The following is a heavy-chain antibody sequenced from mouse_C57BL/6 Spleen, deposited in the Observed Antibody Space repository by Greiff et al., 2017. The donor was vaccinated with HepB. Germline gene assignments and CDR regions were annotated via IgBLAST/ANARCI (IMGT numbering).Heavy chain of an antibody. CDR1: GFTFSSYA. Sequence: EVQRVESGGGLVKPGGSLKLSCAASGFTFSSYAMSWVRQTPEKRLEWVATISDGGSYTYYPDNVKGRFTISRDNAKNNLYLQMSHLKSEDTAMYYCARDRGDGYLSYWYFDVWGTGTTVTVSS. V-gene: IGHV5-4*01. CDR2: ISDGGSYT. CDR3: ARDRGDGYLSYWYFDV. D-gene: IGHD2-3*01. J-gene: IGHJ1*03.